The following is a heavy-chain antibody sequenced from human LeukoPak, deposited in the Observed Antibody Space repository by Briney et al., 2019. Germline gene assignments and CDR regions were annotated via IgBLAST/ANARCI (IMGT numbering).Heavy chain of an antibody. Sequence: SGPTLLNPPQTLTLTFTFSGFSLRTSGGGVGWIRQPPGKALEWLALIYWNDDKRYSPTLKSRLTLTKDTSKNQEVLTMTNVDPVDTATYYCAHSYGGPVEYWGQGTLVPLPS. CDR2: IYWNDDK. V-gene: IGHV2-5*01. CDR1: GFSLRTSGGG. CDR3: AHSYGGPVEY. D-gene: IGHD4-23*01. J-gene: IGHJ1*01.